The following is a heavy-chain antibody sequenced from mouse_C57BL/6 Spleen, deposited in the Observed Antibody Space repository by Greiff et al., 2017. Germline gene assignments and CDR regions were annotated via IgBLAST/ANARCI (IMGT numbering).Heavy chain of an antibody. D-gene: IGHD2-1*01. Sequence: EVKLMESGGGLVQPGGSLCLSCAASGFTFTDYYMSWVRQPPGKALEWLGFIRNKANGYTTEYSASVKGRFTISRDNSQSILYLQMNALRAEDSATYYCARGLYGNYYFGCWGQGTTLTVSS. CDR1: GFTFTDYY. J-gene: IGHJ2*01. V-gene: IGHV7-3*01. CDR2: IRNKANGYTT. CDR3: ARGLYGNYYFGC.